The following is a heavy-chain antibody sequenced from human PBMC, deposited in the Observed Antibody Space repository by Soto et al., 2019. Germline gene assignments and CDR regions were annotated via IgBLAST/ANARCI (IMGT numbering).Heavy chain of an antibody. J-gene: IGHJ6*02. CDR1: GGSISSGDYY. Sequence: SETLSLTCTVSGGSISSGDYYWGWIRQPPGKGLEWVGYIYYSGSTYYNPSLKSRVTISVDTSKNQFSLKLSSVTAADTAVYYCARDNILGILYGGMDVWGQGTTVTVSS. CDR2: IYYSGST. D-gene: IGHD3-3*01. CDR3: ARDNILGILYGGMDV. V-gene: IGHV4-30-4*01.